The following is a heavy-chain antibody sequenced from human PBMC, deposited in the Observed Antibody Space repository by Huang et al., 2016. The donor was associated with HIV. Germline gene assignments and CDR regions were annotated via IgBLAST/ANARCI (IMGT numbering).Heavy chain of an antibody. CDR2: IIPLLRAP. J-gene: IGHJ4*02. CDR1: GGSFSDQI. Sequence: QVQLEQSGPAVRKPGSSVKVSCQASGGSFSDQIISWVRQAPGQRFEWMGVIIPLLRAPDYAQEFKGRVTMTADESTATIYMELNSLTSEDTAVYYCAMSLRYQYDSRSYWGRYFDYWGQGTLVTVSS. D-gene: IGHD3-16*01. CDR3: AMSLRYQYDSRSYWGRYFDY. V-gene: IGHV1-69*01.